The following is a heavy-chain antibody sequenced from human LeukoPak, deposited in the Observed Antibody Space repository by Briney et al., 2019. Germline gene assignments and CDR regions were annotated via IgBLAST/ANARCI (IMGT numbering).Heavy chain of an antibody. CDR1: GFTFSSYA. J-gene: IGHJ6*02. Sequence: GGSLRLSCAASGFTFSSYAMSWVRQAPGKGLEWVSAISGSGGSTYYADSVKGRFTISRDNSKNTLYLQMNSLRAEDTAVYYCASFYSTLYYYYGMDVWGQGTTVTVSS. CDR2: ISGSGGST. CDR3: ASFYSTLYYYYGMDV. V-gene: IGHV3-23*01. D-gene: IGHD4-11*01.